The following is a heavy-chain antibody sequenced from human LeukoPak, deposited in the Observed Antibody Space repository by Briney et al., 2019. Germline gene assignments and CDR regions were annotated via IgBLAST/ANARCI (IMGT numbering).Heavy chain of an antibody. Sequence: GGSLRLSCAASGCTFSSYSMNWVRQAPGKGLEWVSYISISSSTIYYADSVKGPFTISRDNAKNSLYLQMNSLRAEDTAVYYCARDLNSPAVGYSSERFDYWGQGTLVTVSS. V-gene: IGHV3-48*04. CDR2: ISISSSTI. J-gene: IGHJ4*02. D-gene: IGHD6-25*01. CDR3: ARDLNSPAVGYSSERFDY. CDR1: GCTFSSYS.